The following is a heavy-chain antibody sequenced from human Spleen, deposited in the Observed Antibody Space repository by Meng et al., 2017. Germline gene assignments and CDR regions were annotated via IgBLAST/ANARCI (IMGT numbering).Heavy chain of an antibody. Sequence: LSLTCAASGFTFSNYAMSWVRQAPGKGLEWVSAISGGGDRKYYADSVKGRFTISRDNAKNSLYLQMNSLRAEDTAVYYCARVGTVTTNYYYYGMDVWGQGTTVTVSS. D-gene: IGHD4-17*01. CDR2: ISGGGDRK. J-gene: IGHJ6*02. V-gene: IGHV3-23*01. CDR1: GFTFSNYA. CDR3: ARVGTVTTNYYYYGMDV.